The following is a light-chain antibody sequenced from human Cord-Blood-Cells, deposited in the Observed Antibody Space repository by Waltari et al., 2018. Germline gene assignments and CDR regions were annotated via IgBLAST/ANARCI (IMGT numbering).Light chain of an antibody. J-gene: IGKJ2*01. CDR1: QSVSSSY. CDR2: GAS. CDR3: QQYGSSPYT. Sequence: EIVLTQSPGTLSLSPGERATLSCRASQSVSSSYLAGHQQKPGPAPRLLLYGASSRATGIPDRFSGSGSGTDFTLTISRLEPEDFAVYYCQQYGSSPYTFGQGTKLEIK. V-gene: IGKV3-20*01.